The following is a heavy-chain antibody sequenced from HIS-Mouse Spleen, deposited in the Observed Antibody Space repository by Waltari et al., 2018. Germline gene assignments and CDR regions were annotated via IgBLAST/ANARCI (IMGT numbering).Heavy chain of an antibody. CDR1: GGSFSGYY. D-gene: IGHD3-22*01. CDR2: SNHSGST. V-gene: IGHV4-34*01. J-gene: IGHJ4*02. CDR3: ARGITMIVGFDY. Sequence: QVQLQQWGAGLLKPSETLSLTCAVYGGSFSGYYWSWIRQPPGKGLEWIGESNHSGSTNYNPSLKSRVTISVDTSKNHFSLKLSSVTAADTAVYYCARGITMIVGFDYWGQGTLVTVSS.